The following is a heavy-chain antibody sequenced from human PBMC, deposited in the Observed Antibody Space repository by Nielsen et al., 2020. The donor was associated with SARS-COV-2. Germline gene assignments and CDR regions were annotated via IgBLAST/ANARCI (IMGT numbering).Heavy chain of an antibody. V-gene: IGHV4-34*01. D-gene: IGHD6-13*01. CDR1: GGSFSGYY. J-gene: IGHJ4*02. Sequence: SETLSLTCAVYGGSFSGYYWSWIRQPPGKGLEWIGEINHSGSTNYNPSLKSRVTISVDTSKNQFSLKLSSVTAADTAVYYCARGQDVRLTIAAAGTHFDYWGQGTLVTVSS. CDR2: INHSGST. CDR3: ARGQDVRLTIAAAGTHFDY.